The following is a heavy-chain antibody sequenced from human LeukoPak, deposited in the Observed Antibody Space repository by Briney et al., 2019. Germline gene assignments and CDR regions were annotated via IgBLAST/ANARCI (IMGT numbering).Heavy chain of an antibody. Sequence: GASVKVSCKASGYTFTSYYMHWVRQAPGQGLEWMGWISAYNGNTNYAQKLQGRVTMTTDTSTSTAYMELRSLRSDDTAVYYCASAAAGGNWFDPWGQGTLVTVSS. D-gene: IGHD6-13*01. CDR1: GYTFTSYY. V-gene: IGHV1-18*04. CDR2: ISAYNGNT. J-gene: IGHJ5*02. CDR3: ASAAAGGNWFDP.